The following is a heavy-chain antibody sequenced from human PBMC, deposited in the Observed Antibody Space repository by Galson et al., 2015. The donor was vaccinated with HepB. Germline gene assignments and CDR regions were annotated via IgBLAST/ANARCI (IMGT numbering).Heavy chain of an antibody. V-gene: IGHV3-21*01. Sequence: SLRLSCAASGFTFSSYSMNWVRQSPGKGLEWVSSISSSSSYIYYADSVKGRFTISRDNAKNSLYLQMNSLRAEDTAVYYCASRSLSGYDIDYWGQGTLVTVSS. CDR1: GFTFSSYS. CDR3: ASRSLSGYDIDY. D-gene: IGHD5-12*01. CDR2: ISSSSSYI. J-gene: IGHJ4*02.